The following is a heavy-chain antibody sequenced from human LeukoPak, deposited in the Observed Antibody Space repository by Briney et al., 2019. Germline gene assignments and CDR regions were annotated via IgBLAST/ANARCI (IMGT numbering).Heavy chain of an antibody. CDR3: VSESYHTGYFDY. D-gene: IGHD1-26*01. Sequence: GGSLRLSCAASGFTFSDYYMSWIRQAPGKGLEWVSYISSSGRAIYYADSVRGRLTISRDNAKNSLYLQMNSLRVEDTAVYYCVSESYHTGYFDYWGQGTLVTVSS. V-gene: IGHV3-11*01. CDR1: GFTFSDYY. J-gene: IGHJ4*02. CDR2: ISSSGRAI.